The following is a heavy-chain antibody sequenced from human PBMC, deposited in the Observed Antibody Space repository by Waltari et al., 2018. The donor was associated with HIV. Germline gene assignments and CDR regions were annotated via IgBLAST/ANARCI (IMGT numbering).Heavy chain of an antibody. D-gene: IGHD4-17*01. CDR1: GGTFSSYA. CDR3: ARIRAPYGMYAPGYYYYGMDV. CDR2: IIPIFGTA. J-gene: IGHJ6*02. V-gene: IGHV1-69*06. Sequence: QVQLVQSGAEVKKPGSSVKVSCKASGGTFSSYAISWVRQAPGQGLEWMGGIIPIFGTANYAQKFQGRVTITADKSTSTAYMELSSLRSEDTAVYYCARIRAPYGMYAPGYYYYGMDVWGQGTTVTVSS.